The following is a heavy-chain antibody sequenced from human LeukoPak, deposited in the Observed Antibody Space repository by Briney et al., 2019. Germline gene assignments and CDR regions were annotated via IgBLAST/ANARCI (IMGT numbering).Heavy chain of an antibody. J-gene: IGHJ6*02. D-gene: IGHD1/OR15-1a*01. CDR1: GGSISSYY. V-gene: IGHV4-59*01. CDR2: IYYSGST. Sequence: SETLSLTCTVSGGSISSYYWGWIRQPPGKGLEWIGYIYYSGSTNYNPSLKSRVTISVDTSKNQFSLKLSSVTAADTAVYYCAREKLEQVGYGMDVWGQGTTVTVSS. CDR3: AREKLEQVGYGMDV.